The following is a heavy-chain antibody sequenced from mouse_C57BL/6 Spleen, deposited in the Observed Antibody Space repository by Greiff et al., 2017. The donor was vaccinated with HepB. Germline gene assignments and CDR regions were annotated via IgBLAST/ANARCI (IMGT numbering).Heavy chain of an antibody. J-gene: IGHJ3*01. D-gene: IGHD2-3*01. Sequence: VMLVESGPGLVQPSQSLSITCTVSGFSLTSYGVHWVRQSPGKGLEWLGVIWRGGSTDYNAAFMSRLSITKDNSKSQVFFKMNSLQADDTAIYYCAILYDGYRGVFAYWGQGTLVTVSA. CDR2: IWRGGST. V-gene: IGHV2-5*01. CDR1: GFSLTSYG. CDR3: AILYDGYRGVFAY.